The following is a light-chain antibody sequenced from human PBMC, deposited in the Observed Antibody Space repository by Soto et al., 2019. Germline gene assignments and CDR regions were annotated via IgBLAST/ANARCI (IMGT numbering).Light chain of an antibody. CDR3: AAWDDSLSGYV. CDR1: SSNIGSNY. CDR2: TNN. J-gene: IGLJ1*01. V-gene: IGLV1-47*02. Sequence: QPVLTQPSSASGTPGQRVTISCSGSSSNIGSNYVYWYQQIPGTAPKLLISTNNQRPSGVPDRFSGAKSGTSASLAISGLRSEDEAEYYCAAWDDSLSGYVFGNGTKLTVL.